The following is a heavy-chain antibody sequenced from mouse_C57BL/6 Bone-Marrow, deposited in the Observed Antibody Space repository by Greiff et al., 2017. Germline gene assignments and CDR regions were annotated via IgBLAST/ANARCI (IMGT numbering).Heavy chain of an antibody. J-gene: IGHJ3*01. CDR3: ASYYYGSSYGWFAY. CDR1: GFNIKNTY. D-gene: IGHD1-1*01. V-gene: IGHV14-3*01. CDR2: IDPANGNT. Sequence: EVMLVESVAELVRPGASVKLSCTASGFNIKNTYMHWVEQRPEQGLEWIGRIDPANGNTKYAPKFQGKATITADTSSNTAYLQLSSLTSEDTAIYYCASYYYGSSYGWFAYWGQGTLVTVSA.